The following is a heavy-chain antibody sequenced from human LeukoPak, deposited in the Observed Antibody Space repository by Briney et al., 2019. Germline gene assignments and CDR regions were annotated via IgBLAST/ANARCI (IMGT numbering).Heavy chain of an antibody. CDR3: ARQHDSYYYYYIDV. CDR1: GSSISNGHY. J-gene: IGHJ6*03. V-gene: IGHV4-38-2*01. Sequence: SETLSLTCAVSGSSISNGHYWVWIRQPPGRGLEWIGSLYHTDSAYYNTSLRSRVSMSVDTSKNQFSLTLNFVTAADSAVYYCARQHDSYYYYYIDVWAQGPGSPSP. CDR2: LYHTDSA.